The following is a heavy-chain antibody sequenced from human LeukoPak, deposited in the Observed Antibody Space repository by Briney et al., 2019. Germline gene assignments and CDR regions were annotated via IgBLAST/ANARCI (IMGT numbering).Heavy chain of an antibody. CDR1: GYTFTGYY. D-gene: IGHD6-19*01. CDR3: ARGGGDTWAGNRAFDI. CDR2: INPNSGGT. J-gene: IGHJ3*02. Sequence: EASVKVSCKASGYTFTGYYMHWVRQAPGQGLEWMGWINPNSGGTNYAQKFQGRVTMTRDTSISTAYMELSRLRSDDTAVYYCARGGGDTWAGNRAFDIWGQGTMVTVSS. V-gene: IGHV1-2*02.